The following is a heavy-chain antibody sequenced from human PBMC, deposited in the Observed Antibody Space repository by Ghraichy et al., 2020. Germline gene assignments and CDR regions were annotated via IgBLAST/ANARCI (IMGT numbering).Heavy chain of an antibody. CDR1: GFTFTNYW. V-gene: IGHV3-7*03. CDR3: ARGNAMDV. J-gene: IGHJ6*02. Sequence: GGSLRLSCAASGFTFTNYWMTWVRQAPGRGLEWVANIKQDVIEKYSLDSVKGRFTISRDNAKNSLYLQMNSLRAEDTAVYYCARGNAMDVWGQGITVTVSS. CDR2: IKQDVIEK.